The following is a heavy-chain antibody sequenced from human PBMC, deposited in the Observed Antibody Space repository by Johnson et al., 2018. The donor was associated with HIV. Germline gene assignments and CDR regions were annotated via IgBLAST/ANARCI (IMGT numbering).Heavy chain of an antibody. CDR3: ARGLGLLRRLGAFDI. CDR2: ISYDGSNK. CDR1: GFTFDDYG. J-gene: IGHJ3*02. V-gene: IGHV3-30*03. D-gene: IGHD3-22*01. Sequence: QVQLVESGGGVVRPGGSLRLSCAASGFTFDDYGMSWVRQPPGKGLEWVTVISYDGSNKYYVDSVKGRFIISRDNSKNTLFLQMNSLRTDDTAVYYCARGLGLLRRLGAFDIWGQGTMVTVSS.